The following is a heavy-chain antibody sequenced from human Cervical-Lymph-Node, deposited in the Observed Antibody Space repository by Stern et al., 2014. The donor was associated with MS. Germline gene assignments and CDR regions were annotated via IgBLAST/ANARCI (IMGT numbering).Heavy chain of an antibody. D-gene: IGHD3-22*01. CDR3: ARGGESSGFYDREYFQH. CDR2: LVPVIGAA. Sequence: VQLVESGAEVKKPGSSVKVSCKASGGTFNNYAFNWVRQAPGHGLEWMGGLVPVIGAADYAQKFQGRVAIPADESTTTAYMELTNLRSEDTAVYYCARGGESSGFYDREYFQHWGLGTLVTVSS. V-gene: IGHV1-69*01. J-gene: IGHJ1*01. CDR1: GGTFNNYA.